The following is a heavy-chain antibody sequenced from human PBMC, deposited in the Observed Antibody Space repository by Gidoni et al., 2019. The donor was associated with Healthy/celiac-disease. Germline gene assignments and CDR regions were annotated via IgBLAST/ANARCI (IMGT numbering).Heavy chain of an antibody. CDR1: GFTFSSYN. Sequence: EVQLVASGGGLVQPGGSLILSCAASGFTFSSYNMNWVRQAPGKGLEWLSYISSSSSTIYYADSVEGRFTISRDNAKNSLYLQMNSLRADDTAVYYCAREVPIAASFDYWGQGTLVTVSS. CDR3: AREVPIAASFDY. V-gene: IGHV3-48*04. D-gene: IGHD6-13*01. CDR2: ISSSSSTI. J-gene: IGHJ4*02.